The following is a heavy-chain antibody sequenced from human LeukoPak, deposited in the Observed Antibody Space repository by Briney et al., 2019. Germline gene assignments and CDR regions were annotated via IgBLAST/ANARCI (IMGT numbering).Heavy chain of an antibody. CDR3: AKGGKWDVTPFDY. CDR2: ISGGGGST. D-gene: IGHD1-26*01. V-gene: IGHV3-23*01. J-gene: IGHJ4*02. Sequence: GGSLRLPCAASGFTFTSYSMNWVRQAPGKGLEWVSTISGGGGSTYYADSVKGRFTISRDNSKNTLYLQVNSLRAEDTAVYYCAKGGKWDVTPFDYWGQGTLVTVSS. CDR1: GFTFTSYS.